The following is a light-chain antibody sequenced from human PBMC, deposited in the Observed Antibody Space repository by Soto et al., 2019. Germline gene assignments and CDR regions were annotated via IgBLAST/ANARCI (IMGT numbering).Light chain of an antibody. V-gene: IGKV3-11*01. Sequence: EIVLTQSPATLSLSPGEIATLSCSASQSVSSYLAWYQQKPGQAPRLLIYDASNRATGIPARFSGSGSGTDFTLTISRLEPEDFAVYYCQQRSSWPPITFGQGTRLEIK. J-gene: IGKJ5*01. CDR3: QQRSSWPPIT. CDR2: DAS. CDR1: QSVSSY.